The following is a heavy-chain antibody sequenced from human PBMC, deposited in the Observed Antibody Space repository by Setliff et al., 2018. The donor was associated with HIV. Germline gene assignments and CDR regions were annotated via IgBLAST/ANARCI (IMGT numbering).Heavy chain of an antibody. CDR1: GGSVSSVNYY. Sequence: KTSETLSLTCSVSGGSVSSVNYYWSWIRQPPGKGLEWIGRFYTSGSTNYNPSLKSRVTMSVDTSKNQFSLKLSSVTAADTAVYYCARDRLTYYFDYWGQGILVTVSS. D-gene: IGHD3-22*01. CDR2: FYTSGST. V-gene: IGHV4-61*01. CDR3: ARDRLTYYFDY. J-gene: IGHJ4*02.